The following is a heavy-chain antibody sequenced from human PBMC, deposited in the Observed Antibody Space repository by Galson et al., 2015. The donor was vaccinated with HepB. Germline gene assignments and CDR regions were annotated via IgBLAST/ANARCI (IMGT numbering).Heavy chain of an antibody. J-gene: IGHJ6*02. D-gene: IGHD1-26*01. V-gene: IGHV3-48*04. CDR1: GFTFSSYS. CDR2: ISSSSSTI. CDR3: ARRPRWELTYYYYYGMDV. Sequence: SLRLSCAASGFTFSSYSMNWVRQAPGKGLEWVSYISSSSSTIYYADSVKGRFTISRDNAKNSLYLQMNSLRAEDMAVYYCARRPRWELTYYYYYGMDVWGQGTTVTVSS.